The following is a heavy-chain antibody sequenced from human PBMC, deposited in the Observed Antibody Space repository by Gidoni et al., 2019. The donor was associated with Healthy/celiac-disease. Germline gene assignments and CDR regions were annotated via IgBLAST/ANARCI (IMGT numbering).Heavy chain of an antibody. J-gene: IGHJ6*02. CDR2: INPNSGGT. D-gene: IGHD3-9*01. Sequence: QVQLVQSGAEVKKPGVSVKVSCKASGYTFTGYYMHWVRQAPGQGLEWMGWINPNSGGTNYAQKFQGWVTMTRDTSISTAYMELSRLRSDDTAVYYCARDTYDILTGYYSRRVGSAVVGGMDVWGQGTTVTVSS. CDR3: ARDTYDILTGYYSRRVGSAVVGGMDV. CDR1: GYTFTGYY. V-gene: IGHV1-2*04.